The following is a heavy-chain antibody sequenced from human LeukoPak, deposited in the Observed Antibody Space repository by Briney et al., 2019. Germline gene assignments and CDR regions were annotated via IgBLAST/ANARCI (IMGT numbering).Heavy chain of an antibody. J-gene: IGHJ6*02. CDR1: GFTVSSNY. D-gene: IGHD2-2*01. Sequence: GGSLRLSCAASGFTVSSNYMSWVRQAPGKGLEWVSVICSGGSTYYADSVKGRFTISRDNSKNTLYLQMNSLRAEDTAVYYCARDIVVVPAAIQKDGMDVCGQGTTVTASS. CDR3: ARDIVVVPAAIQKDGMDV. CDR2: ICSGGST. V-gene: IGHV3-66*01.